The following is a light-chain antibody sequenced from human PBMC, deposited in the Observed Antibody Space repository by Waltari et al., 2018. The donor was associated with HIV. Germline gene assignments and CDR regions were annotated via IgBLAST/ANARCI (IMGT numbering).Light chain of an antibody. J-gene: IGLJ3*02. CDR3: SSYTTSSTCV. CDR1: SSDIGSYNR. CDR2: EVT. Sequence: QSTLTQPPSVSGSLGQSVTIACSGTSSDIGSYNRVPWYQQPPGTAPKLIIYEVTNRPPGVAVRFSGSKSGNTASLTISGRQAEDEADYYCSSYTTSSTCVFGGGTQLTVL. V-gene: IGLV2-18*02.